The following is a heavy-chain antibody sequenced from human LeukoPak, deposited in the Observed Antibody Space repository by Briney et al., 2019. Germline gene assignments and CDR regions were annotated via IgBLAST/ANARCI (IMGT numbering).Heavy chain of an antibody. CDR3: ARSESYGSGSFDY. J-gene: IGHJ4*02. Sequence: ASMKVSCKASGYTSTSHYINWVRQAPGQGLEWMGISNPNSGSTDYAQKFRGRVILTRDTSTSTFYMELSSLRSEDTAVYYCARSESYGSGSFDYWGQGTLVTVSS. CDR1: GYTSTSHY. V-gene: IGHV1-46*01. CDR2: SNPNSGST. D-gene: IGHD3-10*01.